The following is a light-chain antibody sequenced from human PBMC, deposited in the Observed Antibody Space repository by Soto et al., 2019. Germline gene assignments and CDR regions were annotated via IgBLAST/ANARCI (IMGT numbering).Light chain of an antibody. V-gene: IGKV1-5*01. CDR3: QQYNTYSPT. CDR2: DGS. J-gene: IGKJ2*01. Sequence: DIQMTQSPSTLSASVGDRVTITCRASQSISSGLAWYQQKPGKAPKLLIFDGSSLQSGVPSRFSGSGSGTDFTLTISSLQPDYFATYYCQQYNTYSPTFGRGTKLEIK. CDR1: QSISSG.